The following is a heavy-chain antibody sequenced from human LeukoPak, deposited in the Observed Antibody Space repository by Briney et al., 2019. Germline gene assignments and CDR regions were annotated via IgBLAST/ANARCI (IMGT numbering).Heavy chain of an antibody. CDR2: INPSGGST. CDR3: ARGHVYCSSTSCSLSWFDP. CDR1: GYTFTSYY. Sequence: GASVKVSCKASGYTFTSYYMHWVRQASGQGLEWMGIINPSGGSTSYAQKFQGRVTMTRDTSASTVYMELSSLRSEDTAVYYCARGHVYCSSTSCSLSWFDPWGQGTLVTVSS. J-gene: IGHJ5*02. V-gene: IGHV1-46*01. D-gene: IGHD2-2*01.